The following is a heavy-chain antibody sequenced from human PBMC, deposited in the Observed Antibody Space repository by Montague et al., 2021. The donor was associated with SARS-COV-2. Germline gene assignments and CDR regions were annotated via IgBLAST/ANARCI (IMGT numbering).Heavy chain of an antibody. CDR3: ARVGVGTMVRGVITAYYYGMDV. D-gene: IGHD3-10*01. J-gene: IGHJ6*02. CDR2: IYTSGST. Sequence: TLSLTCTVSGGSTSSGSYYWSWIRQPAGKGLEWIGRIYTSGSTNYNPSLKSRVTISVDTSKNQFSLKLSSVTAADTAVYYCARVGVGTMVRGVITAYYYGMDVWGQGTTVTVSS. V-gene: IGHV4-61*02. CDR1: GGSTSSGSYY.